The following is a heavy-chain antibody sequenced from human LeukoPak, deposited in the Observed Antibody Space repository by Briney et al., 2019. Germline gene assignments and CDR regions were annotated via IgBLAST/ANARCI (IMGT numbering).Heavy chain of an antibody. CDR2: IYYSGST. J-gene: IGHJ6*03. D-gene: IGHD3-3*01. CDR3: ARDIRSGFYYYYMDV. Sequence: SETLSLTCTVSGGSISSYYWSWIRQPPGKGLEWIGYIYYSGSTNYNPSLKSRVTISVDTSKNQFSLKLSSVTAADTAVYYCARDIRSGFYYYYMDVWGXXTTVTVSS. V-gene: IGHV4-59*01. CDR1: GGSISSYY.